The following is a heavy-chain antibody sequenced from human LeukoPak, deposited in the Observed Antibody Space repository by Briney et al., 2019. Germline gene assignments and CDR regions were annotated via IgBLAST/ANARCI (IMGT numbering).Heavy chain of an antibody. V-gene: IGHV3-20*04. D-gene: IGHD3-22*01. Sequence: PGGSLRLSCAASGFTFDDYGMSWVRQAPGKGLEWVSGINWNGGSTGYADSVKGRFTISRDNAKNSLYLQMNSLRVEDTGVYYCARDGRWINYYDGSSPVWGQGALVTVSS. CDR1: GFTFDDYG. CDR3: ARDGRWINYYDGSSPV. J-gene: IGHJ4*02. CDR2: INWNGGST.